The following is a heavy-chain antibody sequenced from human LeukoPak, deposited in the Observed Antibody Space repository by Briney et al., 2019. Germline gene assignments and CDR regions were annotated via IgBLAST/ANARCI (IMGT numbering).Heavy chain of an antibody. J-gene: IGHJ6*03. CDR3: AREVVMDYYYYYYMDV. CDR1: GGSISSYY. CDR2: IYTSGST. V-gene: IGHV4-4*07. Sequence: SETLSLTCTVSGGSISSYYWSWIRQPAGKGLEWIGRIYTSGSTNYNPSLKSRVTISVDTSKNQFSLKLSSVTAADTAVYYCAREVVMDYYYYYYMDVWGKGTTVTVSS. D-gene: IGHD3-22*01.